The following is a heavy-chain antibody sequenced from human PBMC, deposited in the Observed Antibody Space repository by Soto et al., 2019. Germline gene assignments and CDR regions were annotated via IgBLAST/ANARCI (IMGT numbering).Heavy chain of an antibody. D-gene: IGHD5-18*01. CDR2: IRSKAYGGTT. CDR1: GFTFGDYA. J-gene: IGHJ4*02. CDR3: TRYSYGVSMYYFDY. Sequence: PGGSLRLSCTASGFTFGDYAMSWFRQAPGKGLEWVGFIRSKAYGGTTEYAASVKGRFTISRDDSKSIAYLQMNSLKTEDTAVYYCTRYSYGVSMYYFDYWGQGTLVTVSS. V-gene: IGHV3-49*03.